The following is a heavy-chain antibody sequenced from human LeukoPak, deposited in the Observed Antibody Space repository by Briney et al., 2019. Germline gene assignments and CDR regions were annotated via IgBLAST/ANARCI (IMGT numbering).Heavy chain of an antibody. V-gene: IGHV1-2*02. D-gene: IGHD2-15*01. CDR2: INPNSGGT. J-gene: IGHJ4*02. Sequence: ASVKVSCKASGYTFTGYYMHWVRQAPGQGLEWMGWINPNSGGTNYAQKFQGRVTMTRDTSISTAYMELSRLRSDDTALYYYARESCSGGSCYSGPPNDYWGQGTLVTASS. CDR3: ARESCSGGSCYSGPPNDY. CDR1: GYTFTGYY.